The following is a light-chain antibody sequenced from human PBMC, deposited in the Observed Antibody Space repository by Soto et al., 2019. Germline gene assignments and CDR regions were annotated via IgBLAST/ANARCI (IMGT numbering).Light chain of an antibody. CDR1: QSISDT. CDR3: QQYNNWPRT. Sequence: EIVMTESPATLSVSPEGRATLSCRASQSISDTLAWYQQKPGQAPRLLIYGASRRATGFPARFSGSGSGTDFTLTISSLQSEDFAVYYCQQYNNWPRTFGQGTKVDIK. V-gene: IGKV3-15*01. CDR2: GAS. J-gene: IGKJ1*01.